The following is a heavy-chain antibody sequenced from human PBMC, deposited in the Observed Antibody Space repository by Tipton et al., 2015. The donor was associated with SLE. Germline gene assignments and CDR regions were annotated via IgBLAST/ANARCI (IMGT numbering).Heavy chain of an antibody. CDR1: GFTVSSNY. V-gene: IGHV3-53*01. D-gene: IGHD2-2*01. CDR3: ARDGDQRAYWYFDL. J-gene: IGHJ2*01. Sequence: AVSGFTVSSNYMSWVRQAPGQGLEWVSIIYSDGTTYYADSVKGRFTISRHNSKNTLYLQMNSLRAEDTAVYYCARDGDQRAYWYFDLWGRGTLVTVSS. CDR2: IYSDGTT.